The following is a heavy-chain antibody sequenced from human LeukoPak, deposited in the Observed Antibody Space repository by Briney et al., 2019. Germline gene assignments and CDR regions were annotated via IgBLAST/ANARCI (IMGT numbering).Heavy chain of an antibody. V-gene: IGHV3-53*01. J-gene: IGHJ5*02. CDR3: AKGPNSAATGYLNWFDP. D-gene: IGHD2-15*01. Sequence: GSLRLSCAASGFTVSSNYMSWVRQAPGKGLEWVSVIYSGGSTYYADSVRGRFTISRDNSKNTLFLQMNSLRADDTAVYYCAKGPNSAATGYLNWFDPWGQGTLVTVSS. CDR2: IYSGGST. CDR1: GFTVSSNY.